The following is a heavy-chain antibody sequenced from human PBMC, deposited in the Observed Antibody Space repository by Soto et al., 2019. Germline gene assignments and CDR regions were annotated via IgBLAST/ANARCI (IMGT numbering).Heavy chain of an antibody. V-gene: IGHV4-34*01. CDR2: INHSGST. D-gene: IGHD5-18*01. J-gene: IGHJ6*02. CDR3: ARGKGRYSFYYYYSGMDV. CDR1: GGSFSGYY. Sequence: QVQLQQWGAGLLKPSETLSLTCAVYGGSFSGYYWSWIRQPPGKGLEWIGEINHSGSTNYNPSLKSRVTISVDTSKNQFSLKLSSVTAADTAVYYCARGKGRYSFYYYYSGMDVWGQGTTVTVSS.